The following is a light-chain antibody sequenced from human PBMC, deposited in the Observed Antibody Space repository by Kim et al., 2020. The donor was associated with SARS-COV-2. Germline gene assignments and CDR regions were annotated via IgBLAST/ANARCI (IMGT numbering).Light chain of an antibody. CDR1: KRVNDN. Sequence: EIVLTQSPGTLSVSPGERVTLSCRSTKRVNDNLAWYQQKPGQPPRLLVYGGSVTPTYLPARFSGSGSKAEYTLTVTSLQSEDFAIYYCQQYDEWPWTFGQGTKVDIK. J-gene: IGKJ1*01. V-gene: IGKV3-15*01. CDR2: GGS. CDR3: QQYDEWPWT.